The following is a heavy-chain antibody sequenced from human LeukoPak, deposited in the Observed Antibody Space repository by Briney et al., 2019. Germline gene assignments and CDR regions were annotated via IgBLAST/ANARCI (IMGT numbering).Heavy chain of an antibody. CDR1: GFIFSSYG. V-gene: IGHV3-21*01. Sequence: GGSLRLSCTGSGFIFSSYGLFWVRQAPGKGLEWVSAISSGGAYTYYADSVKGRFTISRDNALNSVSLQMNGLRAEDTAIYYCARDPEVPDYYSYMDVWGKGTTVTVSS. J-gene: IGHJ6*03. CDR2: ISSGGAYT. CDR3: ARDPEVPDYYSYMDV.